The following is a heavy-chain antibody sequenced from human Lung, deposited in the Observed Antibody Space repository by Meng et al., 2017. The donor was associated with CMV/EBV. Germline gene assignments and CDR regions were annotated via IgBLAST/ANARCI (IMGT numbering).Heavy chain of an antibody. J-gene: IGHJ4*02. CDR3: ASGYHLLYYFDY. CDR2: IYISGRT. CDR1: VASTSSVISY. D-gene: IGHD2-2*02. Sequence: VPLHEAAPALAKPSHHCFLTLPLSVASTSSVISYWTWIRPPAGKGLAWIGRIYISGRTNYDPSLRSRVSISVDASKNQFSLKLNFVPAADAAIYYCASGYHLLYYFDYWGQGTLVTVSS. V-gene: IGHV4-61*02.